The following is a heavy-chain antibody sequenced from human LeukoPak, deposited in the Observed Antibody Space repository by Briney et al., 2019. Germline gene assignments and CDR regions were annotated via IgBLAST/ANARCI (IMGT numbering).Heavy chain of an antibody. V-gene: IGHV3-66*01. CDR1: GFTVSSNH. Sequence: GGSLRLSCAASGFTVSSNHNHMSWVRQAPGKGLDWVSVIYSGGTLFYADSVKGRFTISRDNSNNTLYLEMNGLRAEDTAVYYGARDGENHYYDYWGQGTLVTVST. CDR2: IYSGGTL. J-gene: IGHJ4*02. D-gene: IGHD7-27*01. CDR3: ARDGENHYYDY.